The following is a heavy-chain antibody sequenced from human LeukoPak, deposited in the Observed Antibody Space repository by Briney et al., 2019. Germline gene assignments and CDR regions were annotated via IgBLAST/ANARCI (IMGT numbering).Heavy chain of an antibody. CDR2: INAGNGNT. CDR1: GYTFTSYA. J-gene: IGHJ6*02. V-gene: IGHV1-3*01. Sequence: ASVKVSCKASGYTFTSYAMHWVRQAPGQRLEWMGWINAGNGNTKYSQKFQGRVTITRDTSASTAYMELSSLRSEDTAVYYCARVYDYGDYVGYYYYGMDVWGQGTTVTVSS. CDR3: ARVYDYGDYVGYYYYGMDV. D-gene: IGHD4-17*01.